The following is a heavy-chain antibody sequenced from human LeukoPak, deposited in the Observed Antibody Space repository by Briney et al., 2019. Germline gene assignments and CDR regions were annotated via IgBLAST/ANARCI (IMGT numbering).Heavy chain of an antibody. D-gene: IGHD3-22*01. CDR2: INPSGGST. V-gene: IGHV1-46*01. CDR1: GYTFTNYY. CDR3: ARESAMIVVVRRKGDLDY. J-gene: IGHJ4*02. Sequence: GASVKVSCKASGYTFTNYYMHWVRQAPGQGLEWMGIINPSGGSTSYAQKFQGRVTMTRDTSTSTVYMELSSLRSEDTAVYYCARESAMIVVVRRKGDLDYWGQGTLVTVSS.